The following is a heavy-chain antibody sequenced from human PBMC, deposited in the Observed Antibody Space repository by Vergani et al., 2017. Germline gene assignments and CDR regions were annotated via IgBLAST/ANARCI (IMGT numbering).Heavy chain of an antibody. V-gene: IGHV5-51*01. D-gene: IGHD6-19*01. CDR3: ARPPFDDRSSGFDN. CDR2: IYPTDSDT. Sequence: EVQLVQSGAEVKKPGESLKISCKGSGYSFSDYWIGCVRQIPGKGLEWMGIIYPTDSDTRYSPSFQGKVTISADKSISTAYLQWSSLKASDTAMYYCARPPFDDRSSGFDNWGQGTLVTVSS. CDR1: GYSFSDYW. J-gene: IGHJ4*01.